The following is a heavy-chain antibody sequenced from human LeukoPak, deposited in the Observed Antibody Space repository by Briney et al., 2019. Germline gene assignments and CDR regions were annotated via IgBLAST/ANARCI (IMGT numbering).Heavy chain of an antibody. D-gene: IGHD7-27*01. CDR3: ARDRVYLGREDAFDI. Sequence: GGSLRLSCAASGFSVSSSFMSWVRQAPGKGLEWVSVIYSIGSTFYADSVKGRFTISGDNSKNTLYLHMNSLRAEDTAVYYCARDRVYLGREDAFDIWGQGTMVTVSS. J-gene: IGHJ3*02. CDR1: GFSVSSSF. CDR2: IYSIGST. V-gene: IGHV3-53*01.